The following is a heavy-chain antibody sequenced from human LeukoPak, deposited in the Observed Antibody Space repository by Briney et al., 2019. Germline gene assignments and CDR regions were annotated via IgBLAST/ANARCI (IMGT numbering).Heavy chain of an antibody. D-gene: IGHD3-22*01. CDR1: GFTFSSYA. CDR3: AKDLKVGPYYYDSSGYALGSYYFDY. CDR2: ISGSGGST. J-gene: IGHJ4*02. V-gene: IGHV3-23*01. Sequence: GGSLRLSCAASGFTFSSYAMSWVRQAPGKGLEWVSAISGSGGSTYYADSVKGRFTISRDNSKNTLYLQMNSLRAEDTAVYYCAKDLKVGPYYYDSSGYALGSYYFDYWGQGTLVTVSS.